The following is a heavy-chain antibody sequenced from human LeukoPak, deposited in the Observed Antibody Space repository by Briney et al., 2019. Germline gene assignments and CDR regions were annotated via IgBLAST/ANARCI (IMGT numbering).Heavy chain of an antibody. CDR2: ISSSGKSI. CDR1: GFTFRDYY. Sequence: GGSLRLSCAASGFTFRDYYMNWIRQAPGKGLEWVSYISSSGKSIYYTDSVKGRFTISRDNTKNSLHLQMNSLRAEDTAVYYCARGPIGYCSGGSCYSTGGLDYWGQGTLVTVSS. CDR3: ARGPIGYCSGGSCYSTGGLDY. D-gene: IGHD2-15*01. J-gene: IGHJ4*02. V-gene: IGHV3-11*04.